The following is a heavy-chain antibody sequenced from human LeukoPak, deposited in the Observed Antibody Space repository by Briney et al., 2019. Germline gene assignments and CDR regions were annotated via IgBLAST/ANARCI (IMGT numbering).Heavy chain of an antibody. CDR3: ARWRLTGEAIDY. CDR1: GFTFSTYW. Sequence: GGSLRLSCAASGFTFSTYWMNWNRQAPGKGLEWVGNINQDASEINYVDSVRGRFTISRDNAKNSLHLQMNSLRAEDTAVYYCARWRLTGEAIDYWGQGILVIVSS. D-gene: IGHD1-20*01. V-gene: IGHV3-7*03. CDR2: INQDASEI. J-gene: IGHJ4*02.